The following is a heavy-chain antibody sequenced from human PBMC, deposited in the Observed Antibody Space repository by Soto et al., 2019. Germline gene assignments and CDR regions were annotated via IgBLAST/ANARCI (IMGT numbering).Heavy chain of an antibody. CDR3: ARDGCSSTSCYVGFDY. J-gene: IGHJ4*02. CDR1: GYRFSSYA. D-gene: IGHD2-2*01. V-gene: IGHV1-3*01. Sequence: ASVKVSCKASGYRFSSYAIQWVRQAPGQRLEWMGWINVGNGNTKYSQKFQDRVTIIRDTSTSTAYMELSSLRSEDTAVYYCARDGCSSTSCYVGFDYWGQGTLVTVSS. CDR2: INVGNGNT.